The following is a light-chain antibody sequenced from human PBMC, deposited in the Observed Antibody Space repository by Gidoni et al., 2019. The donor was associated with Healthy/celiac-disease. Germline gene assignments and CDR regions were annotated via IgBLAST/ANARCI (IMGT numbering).Light chain of an antibody. CDR1: QSVSSSY. CDR2: GAS. J-gene: IGKJ2*01. V-gene: IGKV3-20*01. CDR3: QQYGSSPL. Sequence: DIVLTQSPGTLSLSPGERATLSCRASQSVSSSYLAWYQQKPGQAPRLLIYGASSRATGIPDRFSGSGSGTDFTLTISRLEPEDFAVYYCQQYGSSPLFGQXTKLEIK.